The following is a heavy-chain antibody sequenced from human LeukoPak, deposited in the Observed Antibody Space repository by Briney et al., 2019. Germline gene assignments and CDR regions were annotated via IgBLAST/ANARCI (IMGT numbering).Heavy chain of an antibody. Sequence: GGSLRLSCGASGFTFSSYGMHWVRQAPGKGLEWVAVIWYDGSNKYYADSVKGRFTISRDNSKNTLYLQMNSLRAEDTAVYYCARGDGSGWYAEGTDYWGQGTLVTVSS. CDR1: GFTFSSYG. J-gene: IGHJ4*02. D-gene: IGHD6-19*01. V-gene: IGHV3-33*01. CDR3: ARGDGSGWYAEGTDY. CDR2: IWYDGSNK.